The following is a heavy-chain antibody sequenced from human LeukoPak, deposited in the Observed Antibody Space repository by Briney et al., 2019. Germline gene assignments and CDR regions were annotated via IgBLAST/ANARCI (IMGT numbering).Heavy chain of an antibody. V-gene: IGHV4-39*01. J-gene: IGHJ3*02. CDR3: ARLGGYNLSRNAFDI. CDR2: AYVNGHT. Sequence: PSETLSLTCTVSGGSVSSTAYYWGWIRQTPGKGLEWIGNAYVNGHTYYNPSLKSRVTIVEDTSKNEFSLKLSSVTAADTAVYYCARLGGYNLSRNAFDIWGRGTLVTVPS. D-gene: IGHD5-24*01. CDR1: GGSVSSTAYY.